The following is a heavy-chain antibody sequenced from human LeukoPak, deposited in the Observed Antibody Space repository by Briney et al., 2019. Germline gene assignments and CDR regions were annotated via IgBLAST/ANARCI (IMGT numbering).Heavy chain of an antibody. D-gene: IGHD3-10*01. CDR3: ARVAFSRVIQN. V-gene: IGHV4-34*01. J-gene: IGHJ4*02. Sequence: SETLSLTCAVYGGSFSGYYWSWIRQPPGKGLEWIGEINHSGSTNYNPSLKSRVTISVDTSKNQFSLKLSSVTAADTAVYYCARVAFSRVIQNWGQGTLVTVSS. CDR1: GGSFSGYY. CDR2: INHSGST.